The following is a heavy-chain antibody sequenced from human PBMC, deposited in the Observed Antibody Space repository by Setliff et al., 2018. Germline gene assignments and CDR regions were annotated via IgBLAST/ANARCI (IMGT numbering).Heavy chain of an antibody. V-gene: IGHV1-18*01. Sequence: ASVKVSCKASGYTFTSYGISWVRQAPGQGLEWMGWISAYNGNTNYAQKLQGRVTMTTDTSTSTAYMELRSLRSDDTAVYYCAKDLVGYCSGGSCYDWDYWGQGTLVTVSS. D-gene: IGHD2-15*01. CDR1: GYTFTSYG. J-gene: IGHJ4*02. CDR2: ISAYNGNT. CDR3: AKDLVGYCSGGSCYDWDY.